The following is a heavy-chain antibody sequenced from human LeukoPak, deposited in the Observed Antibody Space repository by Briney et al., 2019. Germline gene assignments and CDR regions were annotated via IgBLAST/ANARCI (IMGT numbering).Heavy chain of an antibody. J-gene: IGHJ4*02. CDR1: GGSFSGYY. Sequence: PSETLSLTCAVYGGSFSGYYWSWIRQPPGKGLEWIGEINHSGSTNYNPSLKSRVTISVDTSKNQFSLKLSSVTAADTAVYYCARGRVLLWFGNKAYYSDYWGQGTLVTVSS. CDR3: ARGRVLLWFGNKAYYSDY. CDR2: INHSGST. V-gene: IGHV4-34*01. D-gene: IGHD3-10*01.